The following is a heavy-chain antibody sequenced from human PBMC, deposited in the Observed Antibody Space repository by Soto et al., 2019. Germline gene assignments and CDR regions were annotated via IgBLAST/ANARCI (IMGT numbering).Heavy chain of an antibody. V-gene: IGHV4-59*01. D-gene: IGHD6-6*01. J-gene: IGHJ4*02. CDR2: IYYSGST. CDR1: GGSIGSYN. Sequence: SVTLSLTCTVSGGSIGSYNWSWIRQPPGKGLEWIGYIYYSGSTNYNPSLKSRVTISVDTSKNQFSLKLSSVTAADTAVYYCAREQLGFDYWGQGTLVTVSS. CDR3: AREQLGFDY.